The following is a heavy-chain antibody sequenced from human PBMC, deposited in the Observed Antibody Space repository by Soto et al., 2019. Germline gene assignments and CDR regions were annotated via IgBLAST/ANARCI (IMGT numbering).Heavy chain of an antibody. CDR1: GYTFTSYY. CDR3: ARDFGTGYSSSWYSSSYYYYGMDV. D-gene: IGHD6-13*01. V-gene: IGHV1-46*01. J-gene: IGHJ6*02. Sequence: ASVKVSCKASGYTFTSYYMHWVRQAPGQGLEWMGIINPSGGSTSYAQKFQGRVTMTRDTPTSTVYMELSSLRSEDTAVYYCARDFGTGYSSSWYSSSYYYYGMDVWGQGTTVTVSS. CDR2: INPSGGST.